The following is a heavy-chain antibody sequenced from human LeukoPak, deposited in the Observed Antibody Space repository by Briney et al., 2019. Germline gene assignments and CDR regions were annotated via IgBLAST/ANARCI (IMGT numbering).Heavy chain of an antibody. V-gene: IGHV4-59*01. CDR1: GGSISSYY. CDR3: ARRAYSSGWYGIDY. CDR2: IYYSGST. D-gene: IGHD6-19*01. Sequence: PSETLSLTCTVSGGSISSYYWNWIRQPPGKGLEWIGYIYYSGSTNYNPSLKSRVTISVDTSKNQFSLKLSSVTAADTAVYYCARRAYSSGWYGIDYWGQGTLVTVSS. J-gene: IGHJ4*02.